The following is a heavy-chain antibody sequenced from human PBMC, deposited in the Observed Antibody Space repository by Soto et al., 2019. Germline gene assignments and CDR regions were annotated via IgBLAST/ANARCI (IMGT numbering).Heavy chain of an antibody. V-gene: IGHV1-69*12. CDR1: GGTLRNYG. CDR2: IIPVFGTA. Sequence: QVQLVQSGAEVKKPGSSVRVSCKASGGTLRNYGISWVRQAPGQGLEWMGGIIPVFGTANYAQKFQGRVTITADESTSTVYMDVTSLRSEDTAVYSCSRGDDTKIVVTTYYGMDVWGQGTTVTVSS. J-gene: IGHJ6*02. CDR3: SRGDDTKIVVTTYYGMDV. D-gene: IGHD4-17*01.